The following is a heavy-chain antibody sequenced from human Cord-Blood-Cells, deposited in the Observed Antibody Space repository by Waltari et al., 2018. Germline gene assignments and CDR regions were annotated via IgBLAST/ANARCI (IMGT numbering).Heavy chain of an antibody. V-gene: IGHV1-24*01. CDR1: GYTLTELS. Sequence: QVQLVQSGAEVKKPGASVKVSCKVSGYTLTELSMHWVRQAPGKGLEWMGGFESKDGETVYAQKFQGRVTMTADTSTDTAYMELSSLRSEDTAVYYCATWTNGYFVLWGRGTLVTVSS. CDR2: FESKDGET. CDR3: ATWTNGYFVL. J-gene: IGHJ2*01.